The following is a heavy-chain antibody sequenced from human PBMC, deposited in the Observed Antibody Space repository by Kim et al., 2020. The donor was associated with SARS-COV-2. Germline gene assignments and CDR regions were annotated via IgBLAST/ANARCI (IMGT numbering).Heavy chain of an antibody. Sequence: ASVKVSCKVSGYTLTELSMHWVRQAPGKGLEWMGGFDPEDGETIYAQKFQGRVTMTEDTSTDTAYMELSSLRSEDTAVYYCATAPAVAGRLGWCDPWGQGTLVTVSS. CDR1: GYTLTELS. D-gene: IGHD6-19*01. V-gene: IGHV1-24*01. J-gene: IGHJ5*02. CDR2: FDPEDGET. CDR3: ATAPAVAGRLGWCDP.